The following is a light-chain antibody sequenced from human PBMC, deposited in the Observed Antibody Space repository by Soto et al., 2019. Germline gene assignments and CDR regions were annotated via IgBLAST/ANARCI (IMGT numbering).Light chain of an antibody. Sequence: DIQMTQSPSSLSASVGDRVTITCRASQSISSYLDWYQQKPGKAPKLLIYKASSLESGVPSTLRGSGSGTNFTLTISSLQPEDFATYYCQQNYSNSWTFGQGTKVDNK. CDR1: QSISSY. J-gene: IGKJ1*01. CDR2: KAS. CDR3: QQNYSNSWT. V-gene: IGKV1-5*03.